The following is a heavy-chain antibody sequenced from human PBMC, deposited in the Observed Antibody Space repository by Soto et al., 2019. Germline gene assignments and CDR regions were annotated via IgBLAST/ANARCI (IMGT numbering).Heavy chain of an antibody. CDR2: INAGNGNT. V-gene: IGHV1-3*01. CDR1: GYTFTSYA. Sequence: ASVKVCCKASGYTFTSYAMHWVRQAPGQRLEWMGWINAGNGNTKYSQKFQGRVTITRDTSASTAYMELSSLRSEDTAVYYCASGNRYNWNYFSAFDYWGQGTLVTVSS. D-gene: IGHD1-7*01. J-gene: IGHJ4*02. CDR3: ASGNRYNWNYFSAFDY.